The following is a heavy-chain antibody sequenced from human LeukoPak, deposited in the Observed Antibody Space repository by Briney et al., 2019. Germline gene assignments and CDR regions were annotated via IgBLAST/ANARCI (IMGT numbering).Heavy chain of an antibody. D-gene: IGHD2-2*01. J-gene: IGHJ5*02. CDR3: ARGPAARRGHWFDP. CDR1: GYTLTGYY. V-gene: IGHV1-8*03. CDR2: MNPNSGNT. Sequence: GASVKVSCKASGYTLTGYYFHWVRQAPGQGLEWTGWMNPNSGNTGYAQKFQGRVTITRNTSISTAYMELSSLRSEDTAVYYCARGPAARRGHWFDPWGQGTLVTVSS.